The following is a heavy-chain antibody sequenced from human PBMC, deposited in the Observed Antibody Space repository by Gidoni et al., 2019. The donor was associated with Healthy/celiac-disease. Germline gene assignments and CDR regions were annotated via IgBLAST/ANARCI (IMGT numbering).Heavy chain of an antibody. Sequence: EVQLVESGGGLVKPGGSLRLSCAASGFTFSSYSMTWVRQAPGKGLEWVSSISSSSSYIYYADSAKGRFTISRDNDKNSLYLQMNSLRAEDTAVYYCARESGGYVDYWGQGTLVTVSS. V-gene: IGHV3-21*01. J-gene: IGHJ4*02. CDR2: ISSSSSYI. CDR3: ARESGGYVDY. CDR1: GFTFSSYS. D-gene: IGHD3-22*01.